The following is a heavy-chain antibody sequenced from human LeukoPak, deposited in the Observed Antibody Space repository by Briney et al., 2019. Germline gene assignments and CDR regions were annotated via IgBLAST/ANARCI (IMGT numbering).Heavy chain of an antibody. CDR2: ISHAGTT. J-gene: IGHJ5*02. CDR1: GASITGGFSA. V-gene: IGHV4-39*02. Sequence: PSGTLSLTCTVSGASITGGFSAWGWVRQTPGKALEWIGTISHAGTTFLNPSLKSRVTISVDAAKSHVSLRLTSVTAAVVATYFCVRAAAAVAGRSNLCGTLGQGNLGNGSS. D-gene: IGHD6-13*01. CDR3: VRAAAAVAGRSNLCGT.